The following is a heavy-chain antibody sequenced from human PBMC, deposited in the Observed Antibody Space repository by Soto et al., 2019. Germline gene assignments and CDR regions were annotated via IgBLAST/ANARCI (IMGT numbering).Heavy chain of an antibody. J-gene: IGHJ5*02. V-gene: IGHV4-34*01. CDR3: ARGDNWNSNWFDP. D-gene: IGHD1-7*01. Sequence: NPSETLSLTCAVYGGSFSGYYWSWIRQPPGKGLEWIGEINHSGSTNYNPSLKSRVTISVDTSKNQFSLKLSSVTAADTAVYYCARGDNWNSNWFDPWGQGTLVTVSS. CDR1: GGSFSGYY. CDR2: INHSGST.